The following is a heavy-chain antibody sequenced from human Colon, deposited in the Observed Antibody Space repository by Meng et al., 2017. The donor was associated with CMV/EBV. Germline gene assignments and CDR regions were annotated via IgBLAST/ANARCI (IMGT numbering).Heavy chain of an antibody. Sequence: GGSLRLSCAASGFTVNSAYMSWVRQAPGKGLEWVSIIYSGGHTYYADSVKGRFTLPRDNSKNTVHLQMTNLRSDDTAVYYCAKHIVASISEDGLGTWGQGTLVTVSS. CDR2: IYSGGHT. CDR3: AKHIVASISEDGLGT. V-gene: IGHV3-66*02. CDR1: GFTVNSAY. D-gene: IGHD5-12*01. J-gene: IGHJ1*01.